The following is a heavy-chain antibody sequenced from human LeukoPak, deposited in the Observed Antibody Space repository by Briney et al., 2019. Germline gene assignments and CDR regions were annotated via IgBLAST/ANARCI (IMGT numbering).Heavy chain of an antibody. CDR3: ARVQQLVRGANWFDP. CDR1: GGTFSSYA. D-gene: IGHD6-13*01. Sequence: SVKVSCKASGGTFSSYAISWVRQAPGQGLEWMGGIIPIFGTANYAQKFQGRVTITTDESTSTAYMELSSLRSEDTAVYYCARVQQLVRGANWFDPWGQGALVTVSS. J-gene: IGHJ5*02. CDR2: IIPIFGTA. V-gene: IGHV1-69*05.